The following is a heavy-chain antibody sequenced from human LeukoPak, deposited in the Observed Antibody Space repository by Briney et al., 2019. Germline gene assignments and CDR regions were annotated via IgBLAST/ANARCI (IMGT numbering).Heavy chain of an antibody. D-gene: IGHD3-16*01. CDR3: AKGDVGALNY. J-gene: IGHJ1*01. Sequence: PGGSLRLSCAASGFTFSSYAMHWVRQAPGKGLEWVAVISSDASNKNNADSVKGRFTISRDNSKNTLYLQMNSLKRDDTAVYFCAKGDVGALNYWGQGTLVTVSP. CDR1: GFTFSSYA. V-gene: IGHV3-30*04. CDR2: ISSDASNK.